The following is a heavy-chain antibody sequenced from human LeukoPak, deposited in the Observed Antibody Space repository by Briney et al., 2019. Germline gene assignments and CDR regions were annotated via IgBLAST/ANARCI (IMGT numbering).Heavy chain of an antibody. CDR3: AKDIFRGWQQLVAGVGY. D-gene: IGHD6-13*01. CDR1: GFTFDDYA. Sequence: PGGSLRLSCSASGFTFDDYAIHWVRQAPGKGLECVSCISWNSGSIGYADSVKGRFTISRDNAKNSLYLQMNSLRAEDKALYYCAKDIFRGWQQLVAGVGYWGKGTLVTVSS. J-gene: IGHJ4*02. CDR2: ISWNSGSI. V-gene: IGHV3-9*01.